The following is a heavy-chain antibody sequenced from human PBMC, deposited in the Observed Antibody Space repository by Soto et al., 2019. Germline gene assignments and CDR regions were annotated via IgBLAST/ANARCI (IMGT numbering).Heavy chain of an antibody. CDR1: GGSISSGDYY. Sequence: SETLSLTCTVSGGSISSGDYYWSWIRQPPGKGLEWIGYIYYSGSTNYNPSLKSRVTILVDTSKNQFSLKLSSVTAADTAVYYCARHSDWSFNWFDPWGQGTLVTVSS. V-gene: IGHV4-61*08. CDR2: IYYSGST. D-gene: IGHD3-9*01. CDR3: ARHSDWSFNWFDP. J-gene: IGHJ5*02.